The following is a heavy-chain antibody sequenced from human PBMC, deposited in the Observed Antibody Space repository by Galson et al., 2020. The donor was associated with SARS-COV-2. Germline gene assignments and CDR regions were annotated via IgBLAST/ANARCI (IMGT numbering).Heavy chain of an antibody. J-gene: IGHJ4*02. V-gene: IGHV3-20*04. CDR2: ISWNGGRT. CDR1: GFTFDDDG. Sequence: GESLKISCTASGFTFDDDGMSWVRQAPGKGLEWVSSISWNGGRTNYADSVKGRFTISRDNAKNSLYLQMDSLRAEDTALYYCAREETYYDTSGSLFSFYFDYWGPGTLVTVSA. D-gene: IGHD3-22*01. CDR3: AREETYYDTSGSLFSFYFDY.